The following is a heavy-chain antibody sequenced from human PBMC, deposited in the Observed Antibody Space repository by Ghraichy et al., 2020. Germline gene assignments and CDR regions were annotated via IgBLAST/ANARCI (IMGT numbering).Heavy chain of an antibody. Sequence: GGSLRLSCAASGFTFSTYSMNWVRQAPGKGLELVSSIDKSGISIYYADSVKGRFTISRDNAKNSLYLQMNSLRAEDTAVYYCARGTKITTIRGATYWGQGTLATVS. CDR1: GFTFSTYS. V-gene: IGHV3-21*01. CDR2: IDKSGISI. CDR3: ARGTKITTIRGATY. J-gene: IGHJ4*02. D-gene: IGHD3-10*01.